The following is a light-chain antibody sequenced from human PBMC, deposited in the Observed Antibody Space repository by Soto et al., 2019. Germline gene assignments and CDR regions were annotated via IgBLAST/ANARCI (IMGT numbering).Light chain of an antibody. CDR2: WAS. CDR3: QQYYSIPQT. J-gene: IGKJ2*01. CDR1: QSVVYSSNNKNY. Sequence: DIVMTQSPDSLAVSLGERATINCKSSQSVVYSSNNKNYLAWYQQKPGQPPKLLISWASTRESGVPDRVSGSGSGTDFTLTISSLQAEDVAVYYCQQYYSIPQTFGQGTKLEIK. V-gene: IGKV4-1*01.